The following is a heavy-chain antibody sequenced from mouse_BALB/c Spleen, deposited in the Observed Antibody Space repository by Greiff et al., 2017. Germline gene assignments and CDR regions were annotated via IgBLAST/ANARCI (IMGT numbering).Heavy chain of an antibody. CDR3: ARGPGYFDY. Sequence: EVNVVESGGGLVKLGGSLKLSCAASGFTFSSYYMSWVRQTPEKGLEWVAYISSGSSTIYYADTVKGRFTISRDNPKNTLFLQMTSLRSEDTAMYYCARGPGYFDYWGQGTTLTVSA. CDR1: GFTFSSYY. V-gene: IGHV5-17*02. CDR2: ISSGSSTI. J-gene: IGHJ2*01. D-gene: IGHD4-1*01.